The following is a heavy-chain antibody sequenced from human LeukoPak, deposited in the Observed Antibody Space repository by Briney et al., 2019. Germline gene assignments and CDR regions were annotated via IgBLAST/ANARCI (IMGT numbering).Heavy chain of an antibody. Sequence: PSETLSLTCTVSGVSITNYYWTWIRQPPGKGLEWIGYIHYSGSTNYNPSLKSRVTISVDTSKNQFSLKLSSVTAADTAVYYCARASVTYYYYYYMDVWGKGTTVTVSS. V-gene: IGHV4-59*01. CDR3: ARASVTYYYYYYMDV. CDR2: IHYSGST. D-gene: IGHD4-11*01. J-gene: IGHJ6*03. CDR1: GVSITNYY.